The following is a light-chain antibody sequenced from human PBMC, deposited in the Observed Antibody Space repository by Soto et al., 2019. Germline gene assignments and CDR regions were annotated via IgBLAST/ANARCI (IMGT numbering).Light chain of an antibody. CDR2: AAS. J-gene: IGKJ1*01. Sequence: AIHMTQSPSSLSASVGRSVTIICRASQGIRNDLGWYQQKLGKAPKLLIYAASSLQSGVPSRFSGSGSGTDFTLTISSLQPEDFATYYCLQDYNYPRTFGQGTKVDIK. CDR1: QGIRND. CDR3: LQDYNYPRT. V-gene: IGKV1-6*01.